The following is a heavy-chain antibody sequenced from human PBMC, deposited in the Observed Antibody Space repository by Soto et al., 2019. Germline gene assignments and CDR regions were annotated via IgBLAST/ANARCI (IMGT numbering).Heavy chain of an antibody. V-gene: IGHV3-74*01. CDR3: ARDLKIAVAGAFHP. D-gene: IGHD6-19*01. Sequence: EVQLVESGGGLVQPGGSLRLSCAASGFTFSSYWMHWVRQAPGKGLVWVSRINSDGSSTSYADSVKGRFTISRHNAKNTLSLQMNSLSAEDTAVYYCARDLKIAVAGAFHPWVQGTLVTVSS. CDR2: INSDGSST. CDR1: GFTFSSYW. J-gene: IGHJ5*02.